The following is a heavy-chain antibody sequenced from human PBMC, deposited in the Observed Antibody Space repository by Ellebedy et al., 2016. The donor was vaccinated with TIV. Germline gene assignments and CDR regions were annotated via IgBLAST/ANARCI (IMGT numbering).Heavy chain of an antibody. Sequence: ASVKVSXXASGYTFTSYGISWVRQAPGQGLEWMGWISAYNGNTNYAQKLQGRVTMTTDTSTSTAYMELRSLRSDDTAVYYCARDRYDILTGYYLVDYWGQGTLVTVSS. CDR3: ARDRYDILTGYYLVDY. CDR2: ISAYNGNT. V-gene: IGHV1-18*01. CDR1: GYTFTSYG. D-gene: IGHD3-9*01. J-gene: IGHJ4*02.